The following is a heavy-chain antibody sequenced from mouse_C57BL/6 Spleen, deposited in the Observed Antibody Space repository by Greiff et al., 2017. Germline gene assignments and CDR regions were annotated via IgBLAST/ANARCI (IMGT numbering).Heavy chain of an antibody. CDR1: GFTFSSYA. V-gene: IGHV5-9-1*02. Sequence: EVKLMESGEGLVKPGGSLKLSCAASGFTFSSYAMSWVRQTPEKRLEWVAYISSGGDYIYYADTLKGRFTISRDNARNTLYLQMSSLKSEDTAMYYCTRRGHDYWGQGTSVTVSS. D-gene: IGHD6-1*01. J-gene: IGHJ4*01. CDR2: ISSGGDYI. CDR3: TRRGHDY.